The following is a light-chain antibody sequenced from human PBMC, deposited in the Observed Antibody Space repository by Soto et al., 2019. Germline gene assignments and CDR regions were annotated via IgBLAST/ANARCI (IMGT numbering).Light chain of an antibody. CDR2: EVR. J-gene: IGLJ1*01. Sequence: QSALTRPASVSGSPGQSITISCTGASSDVGGFSYVSWYQQHPGKAPKLMIFEVRNRPSGVSNRFSGSKSGNTASLTISRLQAEDEADYYCTSYTSSSTYVFGTGTKV. CDR1: SSDVGGFSY. CDR3: TSYTSSSTYV. V-gene: IGLV2-14*01.